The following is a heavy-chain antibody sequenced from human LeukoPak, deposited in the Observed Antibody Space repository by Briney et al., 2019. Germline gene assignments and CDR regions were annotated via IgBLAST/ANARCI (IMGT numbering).Heavy chain of an antibody. CDR3: ARSSHYDILTGYSEEDAFDI. D-gene: IGHD3-9*01. CDR1: GFTVSSNY. J-gene: IGHJ3*02. CDR2: TYSGGST. V-gene: IGHV3-53*01. Sequence: GGSLRLSCAASGFTVSSNYMSWVRQAPGKGLEWVSVTYSGGSTDYADSVKGRFTISRDNSKNTLYLQMNSLRVEDTAVYYCARSSHYDILTGYSEEDAFDIWGQGTMVTVSS.